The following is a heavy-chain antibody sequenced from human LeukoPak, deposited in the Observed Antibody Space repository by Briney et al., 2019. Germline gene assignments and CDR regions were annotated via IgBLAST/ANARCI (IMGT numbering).Heavy chain of an antibody. V-gene: IGHV1-69*02. CDR1: GGTFSSYT. CDR3: ARAGRAARSYYYYYMDV. CDR2: IIPILGIA. J-gene: IGHJ6*03. Sequence: SVMVSCKTSGGTFSSYTISWVRQAPGQGLEWMGRIIPILGIANYAQKFQGRVTITADKSTSTAYMELSSLRSEDTAVYYCARAGRAARSYYYYYMDVWGKGTTVTVSS. D-gene: IGHD6-6*01.